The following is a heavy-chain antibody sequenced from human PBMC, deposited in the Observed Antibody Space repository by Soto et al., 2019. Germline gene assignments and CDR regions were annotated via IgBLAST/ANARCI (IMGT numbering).Heavy chain of an antibody. CDR3: ARGGHYDSSGYYYPGY. J-gene: IGHJ4*02. V-gene: IGHV1-69*02. D-gene: IGHD3-22*01. CDR2: IIPILGIA. Sequence: QVQLVQSGAEVKKPGSSVKVSCKASGGTFSSYTISWVRQAPGQGLEWMGRIIPILGIANYAQKFQGRVTINADKSTSTAYMELSSLRSEDTAVYYCARGGHYDSSGYYYPGYWGQGTLVTVSS. CDR1: GGTFSSYT.